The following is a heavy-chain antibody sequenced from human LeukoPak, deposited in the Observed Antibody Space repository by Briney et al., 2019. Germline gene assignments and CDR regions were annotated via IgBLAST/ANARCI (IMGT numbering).Heavy chain of an antibody. J-gene: IGHJ4*02. CDR2: ISCSGGSI. V-gene: IGHV3-23*01. CDR1: GFTFSNYG. D-gene: IGHD3-10*01. Sequence: GGPLRLSCAASGFTFSNYGMSWVREAPGKGLEGVSTISCSGGSIYYGDSVKGRFTISRDNYKNTMYLQMNSLRAEDTAIYYCAKSLPGSYYNFDYWGQGTLVTVSS. CDR3: AKSLPGSYYNFDY.